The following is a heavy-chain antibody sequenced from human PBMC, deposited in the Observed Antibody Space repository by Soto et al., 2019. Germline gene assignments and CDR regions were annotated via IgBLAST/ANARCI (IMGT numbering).Heavy chain of an antibody. CDR3: ARGRGGYYYGSGSPHMDV. J-gene: IGHJ6*03. CDR2: INHSGST. V-gene: IGHV4-34*01. D-gene: IGHD3-10*01. CDR1: VGSFSGYY. Sequence: SETLSLTCAVYVGSFSGYYWSWIRQPPGKGLEWIGEINHSGSTNYNPSLKSRVTKSVDTSKNQFSLKLSSVTAADTAVYYCARGRGGYYYGSGSPHMDVWGKGTTVTVSS.